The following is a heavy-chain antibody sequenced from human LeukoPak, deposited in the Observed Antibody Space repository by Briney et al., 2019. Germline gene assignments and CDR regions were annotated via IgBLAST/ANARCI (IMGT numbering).Heavy chain of an antibody. CDR1: GGSFSGCY. CDR3: ARGRAMVRGKDWFDP. D-gene: IGHD3-10*01. Sequence: PSETLSLTCAVYGGSFSGCYWSWIRQPPGKGLEWIGEINHSGSTNYNPSLKSRVTISVDTSKNQFSLKLSSVTAADTAVYYCARGRAMVRGKDWFDPWGQGTLVTVSS. CDR2: INHSGST. V-gene: IGHV4-34*01. J-gene: IGHJ5*02.